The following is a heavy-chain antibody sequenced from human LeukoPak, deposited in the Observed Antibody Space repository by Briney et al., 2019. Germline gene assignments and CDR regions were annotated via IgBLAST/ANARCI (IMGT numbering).Heavy chain of an antibody. CDR2: ISSSSSDI. D-gene: IGHD6-13*01. CDR1: GFTFSSYS. J-gene: IGHJ5*02. V-gene: IGHV3-21*04. CDR3: AKGYSSSWYNWFDP. Sequence: GGSLRLSCAASGFTFSSYSINGVRQAPGKGREGVSCISSSSSDIYYADSVKGRFTISRDTAKNSLSLQMNSLRAADTALYYCAKGYSSSWYNWFDPWGQGTLVTVSS.